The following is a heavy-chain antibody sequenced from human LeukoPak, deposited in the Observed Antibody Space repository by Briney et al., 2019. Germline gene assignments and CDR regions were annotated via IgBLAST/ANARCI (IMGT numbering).Heavy chain of an antibody. Sequence: TGGSLRLPCAASGFAFSSYAMSWVRQAPGKGLEWVSCIRGSGATTFHADSVKGRFTISRDNSKNTLYLQMNGLRSEDTAVYYCAQGARADTFWYFDLWGRGTLVTVSS. V-gene: IGHV3-23*01. D-gene: IGHD3-16*01. CDR3: AQGARADTFWYFDL. CDR1: GFAFSSYA. J-gene: IGHJ2*01. CDR2: IRGSGATT.